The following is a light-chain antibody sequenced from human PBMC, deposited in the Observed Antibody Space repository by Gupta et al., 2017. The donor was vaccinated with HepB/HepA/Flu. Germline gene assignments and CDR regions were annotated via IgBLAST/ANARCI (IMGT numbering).Light chain of an antibody. CDR2: AAS. V-gene: IGKV1-39*01. CDR1: QSNSSY. CDR3: QQSYSTPRT. Sequence: DIQMTQSPSSLSASVGDRVTITCRASQSNSSYLNWYQQKPGKAPKILIYAASSLQSGVPSRFSGIGSGTDFTLTIRNLQPEDFSTYYYQQSYSTPRTFGQGTKVEIK. J-gene: IGKJ1*01.